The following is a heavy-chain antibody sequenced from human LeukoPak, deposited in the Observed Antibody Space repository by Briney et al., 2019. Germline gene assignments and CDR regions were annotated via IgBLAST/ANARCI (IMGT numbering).Heavy chain of an antibody. J-gene: IGHJ3*02. Sequence: SETLSLTCTVSGGSISSGDYYWSWIRQPPGKGLEWIGYIYYSGSTYYNPSLKSRVTISVDTSKNQLSLKLSSVTAADTAVYYCARGQTLQTMVLDAFDIWGQGTMVTVSS. CDR1: GGSISSGDYY. V-gene: IGHV4-30-4*08. D-gene: IGHD3-10*01. CDR2: IYYSGST. CDR3: ARGQTLQTMVLDAFDI.